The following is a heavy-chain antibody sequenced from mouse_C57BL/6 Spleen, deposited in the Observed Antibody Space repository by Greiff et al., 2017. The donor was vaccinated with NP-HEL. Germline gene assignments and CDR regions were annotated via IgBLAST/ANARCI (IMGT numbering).Heavy chain of an antibody. Sequence: DVKLVESGGDLVKPGGSLKLSCAASGFTFSSYGMSWVRQTPDKRLEWVATISSGGSYTYYPDSVKGRFTISRDNAKNTLYLQLSSLKSEDTAMYYCARHDYYGSPYYAMDYWGQGTSVTVSS. CDR3: ARHDYYGSPYYAMDY. CDR1: GFTFSSYG. D-gene: IGHD1-1*01. CDR2: ISSGGSYT. J-gene: IGHJ4*01. V-gene: IGHV5-6*02.